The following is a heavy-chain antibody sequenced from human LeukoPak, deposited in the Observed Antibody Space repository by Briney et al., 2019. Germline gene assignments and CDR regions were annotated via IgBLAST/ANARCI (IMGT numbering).Heavy chain of an antibody. V-gene: IGHV3-23*01. CDR3: ARDMELST. J-gene: IGHJ3*01. Sequence: PGGSLRLFCAASGFTFRDSGLSWVRQAPGKGLEWVSLISFSGTNAYYADSVKGRFTISRDNCKDTLYLQMNSLRAEDTAIYYCARDMELSTWGVGTVVTVSS. D-gene: IGHD3-16*02. CDR2: ISFSGTNA. CDR1: GFTFRDSG.